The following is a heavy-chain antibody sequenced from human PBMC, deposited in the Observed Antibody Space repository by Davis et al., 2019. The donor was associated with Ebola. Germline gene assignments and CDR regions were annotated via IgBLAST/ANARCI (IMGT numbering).Heavy chain of an antibody. CDR2: ISYDGSNK. V-gene: IGHV3-30*04. J-gene: IGHJ4*02. CDR1: GFTFSSYA. Sequence: GESLKISCAASGFTFSSYAMHWVRQVPGKGLEWVAVISYDGSNKYYADSVKGRFTISRDNSKNTLYLQMNSLRAEDTAVYYCAKGKQWLAYYFDYWGQGTLVTVSS. CDR3: AKGKQWLAYYFDY. D-gene: IGHD6-19*01.